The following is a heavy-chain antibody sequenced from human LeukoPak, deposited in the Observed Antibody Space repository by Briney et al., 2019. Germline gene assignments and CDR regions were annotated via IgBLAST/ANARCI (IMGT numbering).Heavy chain of an antibody. D-gene: IGHD3-22*01. CDR2: ITGSGWT. Sequence: GGSLRLSCAASGLTFSNYALVWVRQAPGKRLEGVSAITGSGWTVFPDSVKGRFTISRDNSKNTLYLQMNGMRAEDTAVYFCAKRGVVIRVILVGFHKEAYYFDSWGQGALVTVSS. CDR1: GLTFSNYA. J-gene: IGHJ4*02. CDR3: AKRGVVIRVILVGFHKEAYYFDS. V-gene: IGHV3-23*01.